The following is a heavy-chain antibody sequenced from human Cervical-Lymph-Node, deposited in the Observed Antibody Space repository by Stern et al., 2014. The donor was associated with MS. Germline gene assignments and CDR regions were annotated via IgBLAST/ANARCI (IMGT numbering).Heavy chain of an antibody. V-gene: IGHV4-30-2*01. Sequence: QVQLQESGSGLVKPSQTLSLTCAVSGGSISSGGYSWSWIRQPPGKGLEWIGYIYHSGSTSYNPSLKIRVTISVDRSKNQFSLKLSSVTAADTAVYYCARSSTVTPNAFDIWGQGTMVTVSS. CDR3: ARSSTVTPNAFDI. CDR1: GGSISSGGYS. CDR2: IYHSGST. J-gene: IGHJ3*02. D-gene: IGHD4-17*01.